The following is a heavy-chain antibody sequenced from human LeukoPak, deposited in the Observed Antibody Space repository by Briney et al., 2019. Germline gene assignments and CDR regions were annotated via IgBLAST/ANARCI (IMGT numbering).Heavy chain of an antibody. D-gene: IGHD6-19*01. CDR3: AGVRAVAAAGYFLDS. J-gene: IGHJ4*02. V-gene: IGHV4-39*07. CDR1: GGSISSSSYY. Sequence: SETLSFTCTVSGGSISSSSYYWGWIRQPPGKGLEWIGSIYYSGSTYYNPSLKSRVTISVDTSKNQFSLKLSSVTAADTAVYYCAGVRAVAAAGYFLDSWGQGTLVTVSS. CDR2: IYYSGST.